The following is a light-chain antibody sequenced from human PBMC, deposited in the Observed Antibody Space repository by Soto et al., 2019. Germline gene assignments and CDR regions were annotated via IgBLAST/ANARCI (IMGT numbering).Light chain of an antibody. CDR1: SSDVGGYNY. CDR2: EIN. CDR3: TSYAGSSNV. J-gene: IGLJ1*01. V-gene: IGLV2-8*01. Sequence: QSALTQPPSASGSPGQSVAISCTGTSSDVGGYNYVSWYQQHPGKAPKLMLYEINQRLSGVPDRFSGSKSGNTASLTVSGLQAEDEAYYYCTSYAGSSNVFGSGTKLTVL.